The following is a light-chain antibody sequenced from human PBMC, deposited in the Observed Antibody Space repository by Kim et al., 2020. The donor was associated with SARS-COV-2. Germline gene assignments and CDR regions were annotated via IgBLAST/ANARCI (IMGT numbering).Light chain of an antibody. CDR1: NIGSKS. CDR3: QVWDTGGV. J-gene: IGLJ1*01. V-gene: IGLV3-21*04. Sequence: SYELTQPPSVSVAPGKTARITCRGNNIGSKSVHWYQQKPGQAPVLVIYYDSDRPSGIPERFSGSNSGNTATLTISRVEAGDEADYYCQVWDTGGVFGTGTKVTVL. CDR2: YDS.